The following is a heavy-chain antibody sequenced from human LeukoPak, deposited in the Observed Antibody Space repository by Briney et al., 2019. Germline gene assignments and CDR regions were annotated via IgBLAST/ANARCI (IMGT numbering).Heavy chain of an antibody. CDR2: INHSGST. Sequence: SETLSLTCAVYGGSFSGYYWIWIRQPPGKGLEWIGEINHSGSTNYNPSLKSRVTISVDTSKNQFPLRLSSVTAEDTAVYYCARQWAGYCSSTSCHDYYYYYYMDVWGKGTTVTVSS. V-gene: IGHV4-34*01. CDR3: ARQWAGYCSSTSCHDYYYYYYMDV. CDR1: GGSFSGYY. D-gene: IGHD2-2*01. J-gene: IGHJ6*03.